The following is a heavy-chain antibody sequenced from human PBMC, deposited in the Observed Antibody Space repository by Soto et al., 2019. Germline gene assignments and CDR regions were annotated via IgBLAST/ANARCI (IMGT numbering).Heavy chain of an antibody. Sequence: QVQLVQSGAEVKNPGSSVKVSCKASAGTFASYAISWVRQAPGQGLEWMGGIIPIFGTANYAQKFQGRVTITADESTSTAYMELSSLRSEDTAVYYCARGYCSGGSCYGGYYYYYGMDVWGQGTTVTVSS. CDR3: ARGYCSGGSCYGGYYYYYGMDV. CDR2: IIPIFGTA. J-gene: IGHJ6*02. CDR1: AGTFASYA. D-gene: IGHD2-15*01. V-gene: IGHV1-69*01.